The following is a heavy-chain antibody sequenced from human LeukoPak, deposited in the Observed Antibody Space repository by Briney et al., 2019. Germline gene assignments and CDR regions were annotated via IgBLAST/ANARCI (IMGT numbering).Heavy chain of an antibody. J-gene: IGHJ6*03. D-gene: IGHD3-10*01. CDR3: ARYGEGSGSYWSYYYYYMDV. Sequence: GASVKVSCKASGYSFTTYDINWVRQATGQGLEWMGWMNPNSGNTGYAQKFQGRVTMTRNTSISTAYMELSSLRSEDTAVYYCARYGEGSGSYWSYYYYYMDVWGKGTTVTISS. V-gene: IGHV1-8*01. CDR2: MNPNSGNT. CDR1: GYSFTTYD.